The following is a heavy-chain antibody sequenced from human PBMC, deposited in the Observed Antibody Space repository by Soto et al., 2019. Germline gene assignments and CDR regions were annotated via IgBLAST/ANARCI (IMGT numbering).Heavy chain of an antibody. D-gene: IGHD3-22*01. V-gene: IGHV1-69*04. CDR3: ARDGGYYYDSSGYHPAPYYGMDV. CDR2: IIPILGIA. Sequence: ASVKVSCKASGGTFSSYTISWVRQDHGQGLEWMGRIIPILGIANYAQKFQGRVTITADKSTSTAYMELSSLRSEDTAVYYCARDGGYYYDSSGYHPAPYYGMDVWGQGTTVTVS. J-gene: IGHJ6*02. CDR1: GGTFSSYT.